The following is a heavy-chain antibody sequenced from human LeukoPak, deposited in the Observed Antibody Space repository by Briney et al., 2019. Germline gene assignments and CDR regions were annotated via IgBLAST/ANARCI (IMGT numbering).Heavy chain of an antibody. D-gene: IGHD6-13*01. V-gene: IGHV5-51*01. J-gene: IGHJ4*02. CDR1: GYSFSNYW. CDR3: ARHLSSNWYNEKAFDF. CDR2: IYPADSDT. Sequence: GESLKISFKGSGYSFSNYWIGWVRQMPGKGLEWMGIIYPADSDTRYSPSFQGQVAISADKSINTAYLQWSSLKASDTAMYYCARHLSSNWYNEKAFDFWGQGILVTVSS.